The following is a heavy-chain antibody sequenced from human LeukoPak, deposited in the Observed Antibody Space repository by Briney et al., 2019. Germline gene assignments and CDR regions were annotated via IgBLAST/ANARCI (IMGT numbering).Heavy chain of an antibody. J-gene: IGHJ5*02. V-gene: IGHV3-7*01. Sequence: QPGGSLRLSCAASGFTFSSYWMSWVRQAPGKGLEWVANIKQDGSEKYYVDSVKGRFTISRDNAKNSLYLQMNSLRAEDTAVYYCARDQTAGWPYNWFDPWGQGTLVTVSS. CDR3: ARDQTAGWPYNWFDP. CDR2: IKQDGSEK. CDR1: GFTFSSYW. D-gene: IGHD6-13*01.